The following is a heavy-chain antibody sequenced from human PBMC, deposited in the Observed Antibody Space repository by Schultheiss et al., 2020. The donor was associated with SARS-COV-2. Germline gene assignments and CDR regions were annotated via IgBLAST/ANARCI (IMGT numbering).Heavy chain of an antibody. CDR1: GFTFSSYA. CDR3: AKDQEQWLVLLSMFDY. V-gene: IGHV3-23*01. Sequence: GGSLRLSCAASGFTFSSYAMHWVRQAPGKGLEWVSAISGSGGSTYYADPVKGRFTISRDNSKNTLYLQMNSLRAEDTAVYYCAKDQEQWLVLLSMFDYWGQGTLVTVSS. J-gene: IGHJ4*02. D-gene: IGHD6-19*01. CDR2: ISGSGGST.